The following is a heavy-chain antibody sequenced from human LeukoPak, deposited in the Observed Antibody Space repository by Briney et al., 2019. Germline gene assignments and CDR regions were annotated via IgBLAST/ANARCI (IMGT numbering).Heavy chain of an antibody. V-gene: IGHV4-59*12. CDR1: GGSISSYY. CDR3: ARDKDYGGWFGETLGAFDI. Sequence: SETLSLTCTVSGGSISSYYWSWIRQPPGKGLEGIGYIYYSGSTNYNPSLKSRVTISVDTSKNQFSLKLSSVTAADTAVYYCARDKDYGGWFGETLGAFDIWGQGTMVTVSS. D-gene: IGHD3-10*01. CDR2: IYYSGST. J-gene: IGHJ3*02.